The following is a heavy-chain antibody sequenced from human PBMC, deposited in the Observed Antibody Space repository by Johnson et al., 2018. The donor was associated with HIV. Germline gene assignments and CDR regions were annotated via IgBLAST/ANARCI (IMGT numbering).Heavy chain of an antibody. CDR3: AKYDNIAAPPYDAFDL. CDR1: GFTVSSYY. D-gene: IGHD6-6*01. Sequence: VQLVESGGGLVQPGGSLRLSCAASGFTVSSYYMSWVRQAPGKGLEWVSAISGSGGSTYYADSVKGRFTISRDNSKNTLYLQMNSLRAEDTAVYYCAKYDNIAAPPYDAFDLWDPEPMVTLSS. J-gene: IGHJ3*01. V-gene: IGHV3-23*04. CDR2: ISGSGGST.